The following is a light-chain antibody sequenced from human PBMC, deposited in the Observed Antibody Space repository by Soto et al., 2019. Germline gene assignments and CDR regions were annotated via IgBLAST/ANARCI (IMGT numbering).Light chain of an antibody. CDR2: ATS. J-gene: IGKJ1*01. CDR1: QGISNY. CDR3: QKYNSAPWT. V-gene: IGKV1-27*01. Sequence: DIQMTQSPSSLSASVGHRVTITCRASQGISNYLAWYQQKPGKVPKLLIYATSTLQSGVPSRFSGSVSGTEFTLAISSLQPEDVATDYCQKYNSAPWTFGQGTKVEIK.